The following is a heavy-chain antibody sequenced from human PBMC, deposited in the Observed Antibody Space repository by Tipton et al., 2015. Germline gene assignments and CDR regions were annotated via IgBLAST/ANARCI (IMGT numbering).Heavy chain of an antibody. CDR1: GGSFSGYY. V-gene: IGHV4-34*01. J-gene: IGHJ4*02. Sequence: TLSLTCAVSGGSFSGYYWYWIRQPPGKGLEWIGEINHSGRIKYNPSLKSRVTISVDTSKNQFSLRLSSVTAADTAVYFCARTDALGHFDYWGLGTLVTVSS. D-gene: IGHD2-8*01. CDR2: INHSGRI. CDR3: ARTDALGHFDY.